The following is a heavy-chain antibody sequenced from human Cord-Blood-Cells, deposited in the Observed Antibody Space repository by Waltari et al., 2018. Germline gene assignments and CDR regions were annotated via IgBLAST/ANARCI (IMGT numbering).Heavy chain of an antibody. CDR2: ISGSGGST. D-gene: IGHD2-15*01. V-gene: IGHV3-23*01. J-gene: IGHJ5*02. Sequence: EVQLLESGGGLVQPGGSLRLSCAASGFTFSSYAMSWVRQAPGKGLEWVSAISGSGGSTYFADSGKGRFTIARDNSKNTLYLQMNSLRAEATAVYYCAKDGGRYCSGGSCYNWFDPWGQGTLVTVSS. CDR1: GFTFSSYA. CDR3: AKDGGRYCSGGSCYNWFDP.